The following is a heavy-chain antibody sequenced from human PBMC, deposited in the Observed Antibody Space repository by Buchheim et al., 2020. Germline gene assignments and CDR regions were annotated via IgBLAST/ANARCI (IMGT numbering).Heavy chain of an antibody. Sequence: QVQLVESGGSVVQPGRSLRLSCAASGFTFSSYGMHWVRQAPGKGLEWVAVIWYDGSNKYYADSVKGRFTISRDNSKNTLYLQMNSLRAEDTAVYYCAREGPTYTYYYDSSGYYYVYDYWGQGTL. V-gene: IGHV3-33*01. D-gene: IGHD3-22*01. CDR1: GFTFSSYG. CDR2: IWYDGSNK. J-gene: IGHJ4*02. CDR3: AREGPTYTYYYDSSGYYYVYDY.